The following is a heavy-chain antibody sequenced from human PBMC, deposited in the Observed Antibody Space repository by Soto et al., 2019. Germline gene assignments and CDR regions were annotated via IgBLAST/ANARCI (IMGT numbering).Heavy chain of an antibody. D-gene: IGHD5-18*01. CDR2: TIPMLPVT. CDR1: GGTFNTYT. CDR3: SIGSWSAKTFEV. J-gene: IGHJ3*01. V-gene: IGHV1-69*02. Sequence: QVHLIQSGAEVKKPRSSVKVSCKAAGGTFNTYTLFWVRQAPGHGLEWMGRTIPMLPVTNSAQKFQGRLTLTAHKSTGTAFMEQPSLTSEDTAVYYCSIGSWSAKTFEVWGPGTMVTVSS.